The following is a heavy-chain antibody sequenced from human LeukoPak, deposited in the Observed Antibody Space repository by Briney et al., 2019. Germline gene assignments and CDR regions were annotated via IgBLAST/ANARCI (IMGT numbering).Heavy chain of an antibody. CDR3: ARDKGHHDGFDI. CDR2: IYYSGST. CDR1: GGSISSYY. V-gene: IGHV4-59*12. J-gene: IGHJ3*02. Sequence: SETLSLTCTVSGGSISSYYWSWIRQPPGKGLEWIGYIYYSGSTNYNPSLKSRVTISVDKSKNQFSLNLNSVTAADTAVYYCARDKGHHDGFDIWGQGTMVSVSS.